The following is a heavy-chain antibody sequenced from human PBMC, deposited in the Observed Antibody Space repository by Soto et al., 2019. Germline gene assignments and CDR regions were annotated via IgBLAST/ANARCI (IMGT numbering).Heavy chain of an antibody. Sequence: PGGSLRLSCAASGFTFSSYGMHWVRQAPGKGLEWVAFIWYDGSKKYYVDSVKGRLTISRDNAKNSLYLQMNSLRAEDTAVYYCARRDPARYYDFWSGYEPFDYWGQGTLVTVSS. CDR1: GFTFSSYG. D-gene: IGHD3-3*01. V-gene: IGHV3-33*01. CDR2: IWYDGSKK. CDR3: ARRDPARYYDFWSGYEPFDY. J-gene: IGHJ4*02.